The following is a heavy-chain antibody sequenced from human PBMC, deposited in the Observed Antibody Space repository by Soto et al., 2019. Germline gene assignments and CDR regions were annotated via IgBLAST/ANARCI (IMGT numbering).Heavy chain of an antibody. D-gene: IGHD6-13*01. CDR1: GGSFSGYY. Sequence: SETLSLTCAVYGGSFSGYYWSWIRQPPGKGLEWIGEINHSGSTNYNPSLKSRVTISVDTSKNQFSLKLSSVTAADTAVYYCARGSTGYSSSWGQGTLVTVSS. CDR2: INHSGST. J-gene: IGHJ4*02. CDR3: ARGSTGYSSS. V-gene: IGHV4-34*01.